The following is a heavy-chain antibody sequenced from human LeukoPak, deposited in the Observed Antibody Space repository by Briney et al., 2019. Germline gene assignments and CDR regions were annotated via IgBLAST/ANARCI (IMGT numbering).Heavy chain of an antibody. CDR2: IYYSGST. Sequence: SETLSLTCTVSGGSISSSSYYWGWIRQPPGKGLEWIGSIYYSGSTYYNPSLKSRVTISVDTSKNQFSLKLSPVTAADTAVYYCARGPPPDFDYWGQGTLVTVSS. CDR3: ARGPPPDFDY. V-gene: IGHV4-39*07. J-gene: IGHJ4*02. CDR1: GGSISSSSYY.